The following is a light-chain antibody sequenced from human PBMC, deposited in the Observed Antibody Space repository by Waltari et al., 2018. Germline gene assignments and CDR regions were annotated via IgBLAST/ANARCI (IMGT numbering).Light chain of an antibody. Sequence: DIQMTQSPSTLSASVGDRVTITCRASQSISSWLAWYQQKPGKAPKLLIYKASSLESGVPSRFSGSGSVTEFTLTISSLQPDDFATYYCQQYNSYPGWTFGQGTKVEIK. V-gene: IGKV1-5*03. CDR2: KAS. J-gene: IGKJ1*01. CDR3: QQYNSYPGWT. CDR1: QSISSW.